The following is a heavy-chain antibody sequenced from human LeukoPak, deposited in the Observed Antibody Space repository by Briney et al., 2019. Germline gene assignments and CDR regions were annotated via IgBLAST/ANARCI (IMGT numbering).Heavy chain of an antibody. CDR1: GGSISSGDYY. V-gene: IGHV4-30-4*01. CDR2: IYYSGST. CDR3: VREPHYYGSGSSERFDP. J-gene: IGHJ5*02. Sequence: PSETLSLTCTVSGGSISSGDYYWSWIRQPPGKGLEWIGYIYYSGSTYYNPSLKSRVTISVDTSKNQFSLKLSSVTAADTAVYYCVREPHYYGSGSSERFDPWGQGTLVTVSS. D-gene: IGHD3-10*01.